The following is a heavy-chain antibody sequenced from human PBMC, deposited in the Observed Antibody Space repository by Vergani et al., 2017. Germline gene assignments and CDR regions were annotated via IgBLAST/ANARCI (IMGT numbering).Heavy chain of an antibody. Sequence: QVQLVESGGGVVQRGGSLRLSCATSGFTLSNYDMQWIRQGPGKGLEFVAFIQFDESNQYYADSVKGRFTLSRDFPKNTLYLQMNSLRTDDTATYYCAKHFRGWGIDYWGQGTQVIVSS. CDR2: IQFDESNQ. J-gene: IGHJ4*02. V-gene: IGHV3-30*02. D-gene: IGHD3-16*01. CDR3: AKHFRGWGIDY. CDR1: GFTLSNYD.